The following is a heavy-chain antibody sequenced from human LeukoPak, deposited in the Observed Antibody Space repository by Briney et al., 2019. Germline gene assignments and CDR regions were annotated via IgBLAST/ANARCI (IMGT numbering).Heavy chain of an antibody. CDR3: ARGLPRIGAFFDC. J-gene: IGHJ4*02. V-gene: IGHV3-7*05. CDR1: GFPFSNYW. Sequence: PGGSLRLSCAASGFPFSNYWMSWVRQAPGKGLEWVASIKEDGSQKYYVDSVKGRFTISRDNTKNSLYLQMNFLRAEDTAVYYCARGLPRIGAFFDCWGQGAPVTVSS. CDR2: IKEDGSQK.